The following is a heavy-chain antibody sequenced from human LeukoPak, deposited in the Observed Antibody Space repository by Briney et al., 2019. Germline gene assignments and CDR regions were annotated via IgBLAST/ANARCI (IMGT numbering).Heavy chain of an antibody. CDR3: ANFFVDIVASRRSPLDY. CDR2: ISGSGGST. Sequence: GGSLRLSCAASGFTFSSYAMSWVRQAPGKGLEWVSAISGSGGSTYYADSVKGRFTISRDNSKNTLYLQMNSLRAEDTAVYYCANFFVDIVASRRSPLDYWGQGTLVTVSS. J-gene: IGHJ4*02. V-gene: IGHV3-23*01. CDR1: GFTFSSYA. D-gene: IGHD5-12*01.